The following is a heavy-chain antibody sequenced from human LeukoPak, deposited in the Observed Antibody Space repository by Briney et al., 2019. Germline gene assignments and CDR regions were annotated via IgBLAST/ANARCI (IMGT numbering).Heavy chain of an antibody. CDR1: GFTFSSYA. V-gene: IGHV3-23*01. Sequence: GGSLRLSCAASGFTFSSYAMSWVRQAPGKGLEWVSAISGSGGSTYYADSVKGRFTISRDNSENTVYLQMNSLRGEDTAVYYCARGDSGKWNFKRGFDYWGQGTLVTISS. J-gene: IGHJ4*02. CDR3: ARGDSGKWNFKRGFDY. D-gene: IGHD1-26*01. CDR2: ISGSGGST.